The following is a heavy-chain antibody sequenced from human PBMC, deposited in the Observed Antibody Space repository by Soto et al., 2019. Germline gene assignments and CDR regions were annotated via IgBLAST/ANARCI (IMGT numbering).Heavy chain of an antibody. CDR2: ISAYNGNT. D-gene: IGHD4-17*01. J-gene: IGHJ6*02. CDR1: GNTFTYRY. V-gene: IGHV1-18*04. CDR3: ARDTLNYGGNIDYGMDV. Sequence: ASVKVSCKALGNTFTYRYLHWVRQAPGQALEWMGWISAYNGNTNYAQKLQGRVTTTTDTSTSTAYMELRSLRSDDTAVYYCARDTLNYGGNIDYGMDVWGQGTTVTVSS.